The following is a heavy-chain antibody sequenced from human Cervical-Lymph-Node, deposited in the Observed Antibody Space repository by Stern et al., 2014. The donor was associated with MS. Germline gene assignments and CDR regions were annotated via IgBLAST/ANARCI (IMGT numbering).Heavy chain of an antibody. CDR1: GGSFSGYY. D-gene: IGHD5-24*01. J-gene: IGHJ4*02. Sequence: QVQLQQWGAGLLKPSETLSLTCAVYGGSFSGYYWSWIRQPPGKGLEWIGEINHSGSTNYNPSLKSRVTISVDTSKNQFSLKLSSVTAADTAVYYCARRRRWLQSSYYFDYWGQGTLVTVSS. CDR3: ARRRRWLQSSYYFDY. V-gene: IGHV4-34*01. CDR2: INHSGST.